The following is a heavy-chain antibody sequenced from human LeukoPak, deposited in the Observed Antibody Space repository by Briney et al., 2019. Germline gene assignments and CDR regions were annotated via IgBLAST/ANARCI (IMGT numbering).Heavy chain of an antibody. CDR2: INPSGGST. Sequence: GASVKVSCKASGYTFTSYYMHWVRQAPGQGLEWMGIINPSGGSTSYAQKFQGRVTMTRDTSTSTVYMELSSLRSEDTAVYYYARDPLDYYGSGSRTPDYWGQGTLVTVSS. V-gene: IGHV1-46*01. CDR3: ARDPLDYYGSGSRTPDY. J-gene: IGHJ4*02. D-gene: IGHD3-10*01. CDR1: GYTFTSYY.